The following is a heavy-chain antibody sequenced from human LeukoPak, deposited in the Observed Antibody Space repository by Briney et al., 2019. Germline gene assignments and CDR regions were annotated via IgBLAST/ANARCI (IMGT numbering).Heavy chain of an antibody. CDR3: ARDPLAVAGPADYGMDV. CDR1: GDSVSSNTAA. J-gene: IGHJ6*02. D-gene: IGHD6-19*01. Sequence: SQALSLTCAISGDSVSSNTAAWNWIRQSPSRGLEWLGRTYYRSQWYFDYAASVKSRLTVNPDTSRNQFSPHLNSVTPEDTAVYYCARDPLAVAGPADYGMDVWGQGTTVTVS. CDR2: TYYRSQWYF. V-gene: IGHV6-1*01.